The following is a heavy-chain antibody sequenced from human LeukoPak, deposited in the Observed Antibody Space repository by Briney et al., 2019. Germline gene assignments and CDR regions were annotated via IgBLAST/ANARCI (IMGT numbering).Heavy chain of an antibody. Sequence: SETLSLTCTVSGGSISSRSYYWGWVRQPPGKGLEWIGTIYHSGSTYYNPSLKSRVTISVDTSKNQFSLKLSSVTAADTAVYYCARVPLVVTAIPTAHFDYWGQGTLVTVSS. CDR1: GGSISSRSYY. CDR3: ARVPLVVTAIPTAHFDY. CDR2: IYHSGST. V-gene: IGHV4-39*07. D-gene: IGHD2-21*02. J-gene: IGHJ4*02.